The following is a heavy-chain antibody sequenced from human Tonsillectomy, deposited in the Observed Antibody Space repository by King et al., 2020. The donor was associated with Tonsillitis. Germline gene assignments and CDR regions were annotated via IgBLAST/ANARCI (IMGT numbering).Heavy chain of an antibody. CDR1: GFTFSKYW. CDR2: IDQDGREK. CDR3: ADPPTDF. Sequence: EVQLVESGGGLVRPGGSLRLSCAASGFTFSKYWMTWVRQAPGKGLEWVANIDQDGREKHYVDSVKGRFTISRDNATNSLFLQMNSLRAEETAVYFCADPPTDFWGQGTLVTVSS. V-gene: IGHV3-7*03. J-gene: IGHJ4*02.